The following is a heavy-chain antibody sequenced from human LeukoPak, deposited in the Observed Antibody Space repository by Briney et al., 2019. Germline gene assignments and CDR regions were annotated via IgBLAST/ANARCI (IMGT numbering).Heavy chain of an antibody. CDR3: ARDGSGTRYYYMDV. Sequence: PGGSLRLSCAASGFTLSSYGMHWVRQAPGKGLEWVAVIWYDGSNKYYADSVKGRFTNSRDNSKNTLYLQMNSLRAEDTAVYYFARDGSGTRYYYMDVWAKGTTVTVSS. CDR1: GFTLSSYG. V-gene: IGHV3-33*01. CDR2: IWYDGSNK. J-gene: IGHJ6*03. D-gene: IGHD3-10*01.